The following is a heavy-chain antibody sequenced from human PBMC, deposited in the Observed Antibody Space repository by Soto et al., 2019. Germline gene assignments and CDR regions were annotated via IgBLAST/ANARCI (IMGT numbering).Heavy chain of an antibody. Sequence: GGSLRLSCAASGFTFSSYAMHWVRQAPGKGLEWVAVISYDGSNKYYADSVKGRFTISRDNSKNTLYLQMNSLRAEDTAVYYCARDHLLTAAAGTEFDYWGQGTLVTVSS. J-gene: IGHJ4*02. D-gene: IGHD6-13*01. V-gene: IGHV3-30-3*01. CDR3: ARDHLLTAAAGTEFDY. CDR2: ISYDGSNK. CDR1: GFTFSSYA.